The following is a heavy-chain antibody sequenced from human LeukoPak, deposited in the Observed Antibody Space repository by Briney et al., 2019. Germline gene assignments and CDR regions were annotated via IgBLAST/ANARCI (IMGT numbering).Heavy chain of an antibody. CDR3: AKDRSDNKTWYAGSH. Sequence: GGSLRLSCAASGFTFSSYAMHWVRQAPGKGLEWVAVISYDGSNKYYADSVKGRFTISRDNSKNTLYLQMNSLRAEDTAVYYCAKDRSDNKTWYAGSHWGQGTLVTVSS. V-gene: IGHV3-30-3*01. CDR2: ISYDGSNK. J-gene: IGHJ4*02. D-gene: IGHD2-8*01. CDR1: GFTFSSYA.